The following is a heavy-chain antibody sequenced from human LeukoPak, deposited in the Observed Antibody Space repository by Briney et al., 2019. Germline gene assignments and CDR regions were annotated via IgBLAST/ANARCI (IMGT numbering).Heavy chain of an antibody. CDR2: IIPIFGTA. Sequence: GASVKVSCKASGGTFSSYAISWVRQAPGQGLEWMGGIIPIFGTANYAQKFQGRVTITTDESTSTAYMELSSLRSEDTAVYYCARDAQHHGDDDYYYYMDVWGKGSTVTVSS. D-gene: IGHD4-17*01. CDR3: ARDAQHHGDDDYYYYMDV. J-gene: IGHJ6*03. CDR1: GGTFSSYA. V-gene: IGHV1-69*05.